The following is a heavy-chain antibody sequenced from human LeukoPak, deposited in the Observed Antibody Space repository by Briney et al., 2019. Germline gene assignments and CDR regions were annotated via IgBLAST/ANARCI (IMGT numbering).Heavy chain of an antibody. V-gene: IGHV3-7*01. Sequence: GGSLRLSCTASGFIFSTYWMSWVRQAPGKGLEWVANIKQDGSEKYYVDSLKGRFTISRDNAKNSLYLQMNSLRAEDTAVYYCAKGGYDSSGLDYWGQGTLVTVSS. J-gene: IGHJ4*02. CDR2: IKQDGSEK. CDR1: GFIFSTYW. CDR3: AKGGYDSSGLDY. D-gene: IGHD3-22*01.